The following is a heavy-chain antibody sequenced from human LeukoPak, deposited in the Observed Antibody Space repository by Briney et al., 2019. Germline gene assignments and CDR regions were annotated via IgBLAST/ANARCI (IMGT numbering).Heavy chain of an antibody. Sequence: GRSLRLSCAASGFTFSSYGMHWVRQAPGKGLEWVAVISYDGSNKYYADSVKGRFTISRDNSKNTLYLQMNSLRAEDTAVYYCARDPPGIAAAGVDYWGQGTLVTVSS. CDR2: ISYDGSNK. V-gene: IGHV3-30*03. J-gene: IGHJ4*02. D-gene: IGHD6-13*01. CDR1: GFTFSSYG. CDR3: ARDPPGIAAAGVDY.